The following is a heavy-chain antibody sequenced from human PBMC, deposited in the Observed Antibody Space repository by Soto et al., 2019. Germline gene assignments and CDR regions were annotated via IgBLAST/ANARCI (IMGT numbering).Heavy chain of an antibody. Sequence: GESLKISCKGSGYSFTSYWIGWVRQMPWKGLEWMGIIYPGDSDTRYSPSFQGQVTISADKSISTAYLQWSSLKASDTAMYYCARTVRYYYDSSGYADWGQGTLVTVSS. CDR2: IYPGDSDT. J-gene: IGHJ4*02. V-gene: IGHV5-51*01. CDR3: ARTVRYYYDSSGYAD. CDR1: GYSFTSYW. D-gene: IGHD3-22*01.